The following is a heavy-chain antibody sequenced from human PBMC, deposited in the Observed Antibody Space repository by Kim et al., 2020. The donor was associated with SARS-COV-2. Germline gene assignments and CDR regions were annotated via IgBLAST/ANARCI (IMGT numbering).Heavy chain of an antibody. CDR2: A. Sequence: ANYAREFQGRGTITADKSTSTAYMELSSLRSEDTAVYYCAGGQVGATADYWGQGTLVTVSS. V-gene: IGHV1-69*02. D-gene: IGHD1-26*01. CDR3: AGGQVGATADY. J-gene: IGHJ4*02.